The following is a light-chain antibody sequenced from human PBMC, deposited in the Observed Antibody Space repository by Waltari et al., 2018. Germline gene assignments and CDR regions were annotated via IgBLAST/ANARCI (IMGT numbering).Light chain of an antibody. CDR3: SSYAGSNNFDVV. V-gene: IGLV2-8*01. CDR2: EVS. CDR1: SSDVCGYHY. J-gene: IGLJ2*01. Sequence: QSALTQPPSASGSPGQSVTISCTGTSSDVCGYHYVSWYHQHPGKAPQLMIYEVSKRPSGVPDRFSGSKSGNTASLTVSGLQAEDEADYYCSSYAGSNNFDVVFGGGTKLTVL.